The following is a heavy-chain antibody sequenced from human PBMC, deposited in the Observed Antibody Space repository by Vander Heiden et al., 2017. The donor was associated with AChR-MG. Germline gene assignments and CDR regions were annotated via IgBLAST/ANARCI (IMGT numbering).Heavy chain of an antibody. CDR3: ARYNNKLYVLDDAFDI. Sequence: QVQLVESGGGVVQPGRSLRLSCVASGFTFSSYSMHWVRQAPGKVLEWVAVIVYGGSNKYYADSVKGRFTISRDNSKNTLDLQMSSLRAEDTAVYYCARYNNKLYVLDDAFDIWGQGTMVTVSS. CDR2: IVYGGSNK. V-gene: IGHV3-30-3*01. D-gene: IGHD3-10*02. CDR1: GFTFSSYS. J-gene: IGHJ3*02.